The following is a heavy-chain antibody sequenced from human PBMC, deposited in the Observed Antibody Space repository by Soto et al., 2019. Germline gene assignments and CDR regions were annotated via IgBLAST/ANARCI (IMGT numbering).Heavy chain of an antibody. CDR1: GFSLSTSGVG. Sequence: QITLKESGPTLVKPTQTLTLTCTFSGFSLSTSGVGVGWIRQPPGKALEWLALIYWDDDKRYSPSLKSRLTIPKDTSNNQVVRTMTNMDPVDTATYYCAHTGIGVAGTPLSWFDPWGQGTLVTVSS. V-gene: IGHV2-5*02. CDR2: IYWDDDK. CDR3: AHTGIGVAGTPLSWFDP. J-gene: IGHJ5*02. D-gene: IGHD6-19*01.